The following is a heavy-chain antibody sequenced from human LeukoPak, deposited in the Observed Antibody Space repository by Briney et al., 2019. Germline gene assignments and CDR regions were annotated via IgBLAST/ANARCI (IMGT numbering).Heavy chain of an antibody. CDR1: GFTFSSYA. CDR2: ISSSSSYV. Sequence: GGSLRLSCAASGFTFSSYAMSWVRQAPGKGLEWVASISSSSSYVYYADSMKGRFSISRDNARNSLYLQMNSLRADDTAVYYCARGGYSSTLYGRYQHWGQGTLATVSP. D-gene: IGHD6-13*01. CDR3: ARGGYSSTLYGRYQH. V-gene: IGHV3-21*01. J-gene: IGHJ1*01.